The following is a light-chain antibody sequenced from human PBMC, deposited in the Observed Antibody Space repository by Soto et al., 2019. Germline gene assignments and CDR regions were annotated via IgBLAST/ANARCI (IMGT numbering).Light chain of an antibody. CDR2: KAS. J-gene: IGKJ1*01. CDR1: QSISAW. Sequence: DIQKTQSPSTLSASVGDRVSINCRASQSISAWLAWYQQKPGKAPRLLIYKASTLEIGVPSRFSGSGSGTEFTLTISSLQPDDVATYYCQQYNSDWTFGQGTKVDIK. V-gene: IGKV1-5*03. CDR3: QQYNSDWT.